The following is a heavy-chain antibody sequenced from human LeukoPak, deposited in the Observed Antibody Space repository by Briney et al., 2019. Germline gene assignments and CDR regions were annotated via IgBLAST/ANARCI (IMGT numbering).Heavy chain of an antibody. CDR1: GGSISSSSYY. V-gene: IGHV4-39*01. Sequence: SETLSLTCTVSGGSISSSSYYWGWIRQPPGKGLEWIGSTYYSGSTYYNPSLRSRVTISVDTSKNQFSLKLSSVTAADTAVYYCARRQELRFDWFDPWGQGTLVTVSS. CDR3: ARRQELRFDWFDP. J-gene: IGHJ5*02. D-gene: IGHD4-11*01. CDR2: TYYSGST.